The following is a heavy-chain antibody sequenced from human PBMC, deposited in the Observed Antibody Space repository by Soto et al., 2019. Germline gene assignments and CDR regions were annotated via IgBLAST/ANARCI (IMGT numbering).Heavy chain of an antibody. Sequence: QVQLVQSGAEVKKPGASVKVSCKASGYTFTGYYMHWVRQAPGQGLEWMGWINPNSGGTNYAQKFQGRITMTRETSISTAYMELSRLRSDDTAVYYCARGRENCSSTSCYLAPRFLSGFDPWGQGTLVTVSS. CDR3: ARGRENCSSTSCYLAPRFLSGFDP. CDR1: GYTFTGYY. V-gene: IGHV1-2*02. CDR2: INPNSGGT. J-gene: IGHJ5*02. D-gene: IGHD2-2*01.